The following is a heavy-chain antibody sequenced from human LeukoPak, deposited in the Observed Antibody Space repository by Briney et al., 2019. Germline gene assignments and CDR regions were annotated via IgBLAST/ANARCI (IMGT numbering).Heavy chain of an antibody. D-gene: IGHD6-19*01. J-gene: IGHJ4*02. V-gene: IGHV3-23*01. CDR3: AKPGLYGGWYDEFDY. Sequence: PAGGSLRLSCAASGFTFSSYAMSWVRQAPGKGLEWVSVISGSGGSTYYADSVKGRFTISRDNSKNTLYLQMNSLRAEDTAVYYCAKPGLYGGWYDEFDYWGQGTLVTVSS. CDR1: GFTFSSYA. CDR2: ISGSGGST.